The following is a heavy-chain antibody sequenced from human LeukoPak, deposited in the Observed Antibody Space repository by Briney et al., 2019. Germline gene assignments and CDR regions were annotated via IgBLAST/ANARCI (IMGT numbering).Heavy chain of an antibody. D-gene: IGHD3-10*01. J-gene: IGHJ4*02. CDR2: INPNSGGT. CDR1: GYTFTGYY. CDR3: AREKRNTMVRGVIYGY. V-gene: IGHV1-2*02. Sequence: ASVKVSCKASGYTFTGYYMHWVRQAPGQGLEWMGWINPNSGGTNYAQKFQGRVTMTRDTSISTAYMGLSRLRSDDTAVYYCAREKRNTMVRGVIYGYWGQGTLVTVSS.